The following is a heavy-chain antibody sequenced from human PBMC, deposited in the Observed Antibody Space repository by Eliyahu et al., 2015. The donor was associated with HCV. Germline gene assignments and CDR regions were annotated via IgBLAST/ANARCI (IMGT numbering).Heavy chain of an antibody. CDR2: IYPGDSDT. CDR1: GYSFTNYW. D-gene: IGHD5-24*01. Sequence: EVQLVQSGAEVKKPGESLKISXKGSGYSFTNYWIGWVRQMSGKGLEWMGIIYPGDSDTRYSPSFQGQVTISVDRSISTAYLQWSSLKASDTAMYYCARPEMMATINGFDIWGQGTMVTVSS. CDR3: ARPEMMATINGFDI. V-gene: IGHV5-51*01. J-gene: IGHJ3*02.